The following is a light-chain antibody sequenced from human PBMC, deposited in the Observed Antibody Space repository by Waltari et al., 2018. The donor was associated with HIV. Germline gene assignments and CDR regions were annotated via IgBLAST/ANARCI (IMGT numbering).Light chain of an antibody. V-gene: IGLV1-44*01. CDR3: GAWDDSLKGFM. CDR1: RSNIGSNP. J-gene: IGLJ3*02. Sequence: QSVLTQPPSASGAPGQRVTISCSGSRSNIGSNPVSWYQQLPGTAPKLLISSNSQRPSGVPDRFSGSKSGSSASLAISGLQSEDESQYFCGAWDDSLKGFMFGGRTQLTVL. CDR2: SNS.